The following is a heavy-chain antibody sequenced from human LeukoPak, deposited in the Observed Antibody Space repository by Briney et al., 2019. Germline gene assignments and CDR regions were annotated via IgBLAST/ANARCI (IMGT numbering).Heavy chain of an antibody. Sequence: GESLKVSCKGSGYSFTSYWISWVRQMPGKGLEWMGRIDPSDSYTNYSPSFQGHVTISADKSISTAYLQWSSLKASDTAMYYCARHYYYDSSGYPYWGQGTLVTVSS. J-gene: IGHJ4*02. D-gene: IGHD3-22*01. CDR1: GYSFTSYW. CDR2: IDPSDSYT. V-gene: IGHV5-10-1*01. CDR3: ARHYYYDSSGYPY.